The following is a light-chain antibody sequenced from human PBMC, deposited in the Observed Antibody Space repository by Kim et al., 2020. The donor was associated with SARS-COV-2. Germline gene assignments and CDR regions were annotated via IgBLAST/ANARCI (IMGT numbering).Light chain of an antibody. Sequence: DIQITQSTSSLSASVGDRVTITCRASQSISSYLNWYQQKPGKAPKLLIYAASSLQSGVPSRFSGSGSGTDFTLTISSLQPEDFATYYCQQSYSTPFTFGGGTKVDIK. V-gene: IGKV1-39*01. CDR3: QQSYSTPFT. J-gene: IGKJ4*01. CDR2: AAS. CDR1: QSISSY.